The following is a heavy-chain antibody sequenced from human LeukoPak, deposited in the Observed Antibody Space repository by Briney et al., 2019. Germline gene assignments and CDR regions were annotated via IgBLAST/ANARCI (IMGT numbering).Heavy chain of an antibody. D-gene: IGHD7-27*01. CDR3: ARRNWAYWYFDL. CDR2: MNPHSGNT. J-gene: IGHJ2*01. CDR1: GYTFTSFD. Sequence: GASVKVSCTASGYTFTSFDINWVRQASGQGLEWMGWMNPHSGNTGFAQKLQGRVTLTRNTSISTAYMELSSLRSEDSAIYYCARRNWAYWYFDLWGRGAPVTVS. V-gene: IGHV1-8*01.